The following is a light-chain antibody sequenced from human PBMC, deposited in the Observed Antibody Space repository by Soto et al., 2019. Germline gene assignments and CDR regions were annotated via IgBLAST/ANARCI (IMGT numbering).Light chain of an antibody. CDR1: QSISSW. J-gene: IGKJ1*01. V-gene: IGKV1-5*03. CDR2: KAS. Sequence: DIQMTQSPSTLSASVGARVTITCRASQSISSWLAWYQQKPGKAPKLLIYKASSLESGVPSRFSGSGSGTEFTLTISSLQPDDFATYYCQQYNSYSWTFGQGNKVDIK. CDR3: QQYNSYSWT.